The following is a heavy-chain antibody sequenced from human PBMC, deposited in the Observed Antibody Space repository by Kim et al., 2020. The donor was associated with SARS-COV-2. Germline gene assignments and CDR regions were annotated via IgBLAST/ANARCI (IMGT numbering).Heavy chain of an antibody. D-gene: IGHD2-2*01. CDR1: GFTFSNYV. Sequence: GGSLRLSCAASGFTFSNYVMSWVRQAPGKGLEWVSVLSASGGTSYDADSVKGRFTIYRDNSNDTLYLQMNSLRAEDTAVYYCAKGGQFPSASAYDYWGQGTLVTVSS. CDR2: LSASGGTS. V-gene: IGHV3-23*01. CDR3: AKGGQFPSASAYDY. J-gene: IGHJ4*02.